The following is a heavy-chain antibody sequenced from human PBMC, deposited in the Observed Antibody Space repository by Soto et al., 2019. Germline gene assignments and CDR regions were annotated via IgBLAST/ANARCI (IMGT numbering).Heavy chain of an antibody. Sequence: QVQLQESGPGLVRPSGTLSLTCTVSGGSISSSNWWSWVRQPPGKGLEWIGEIYHSGRTNYNPSLKSRVTISVDKSKNQFSLKLTSVTAADTAVYYCASDKHVDNWGSDHGLDVWGQGTTVTVSS. D-gene: IGHD7-27*01. J-gene: IGHJ6*02. V-gene: IGHV4-4*02. CDR1: GGSISSSNW. CDR2: IYHSGRT. CDR3: ASDKHVDNWGSDHGLDV.